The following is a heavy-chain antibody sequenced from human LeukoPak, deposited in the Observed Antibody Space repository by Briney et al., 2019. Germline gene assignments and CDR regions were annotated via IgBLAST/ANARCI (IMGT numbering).Heavy chain of an antibody. D-gene: IGHD6-19*01. V-gene: IGHV3-7*01. CDR2: IEKDGSEI. Sequence: PGGSLRLSCAASGFTFSNYWMNWVRQAPGKGMEWVAIIEKDGSEILYVDSVKGRFTISRDNAKNSLYLQMNSLRAEDTAVYYCAAGAEWLIDWWGQGTLVTVSS. CDR1: GFTFSNYW. CDR3: AAGAEWLIDW. J-gene: IGHJ4*02.